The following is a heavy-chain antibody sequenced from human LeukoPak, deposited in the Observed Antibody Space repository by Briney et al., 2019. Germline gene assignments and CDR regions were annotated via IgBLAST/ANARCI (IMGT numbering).Heavy chain of an antibody. D-gene: IGHD6-19*01. CDR2: INHSGST. V-gene: IGHV4-34*01. J-gene: IGHJ3*02. Sequence: SETLSLTCAVYGGSFSGYYWSWIRQPPGKGLEWIGEINHSGSTNYNPSLKCLVTISVGMSKNQFSLKLSSVTAADTAVYSCARAEQWLVPDAFDIWGQGTMVTVSS. CDR1: GGSFSGYY. CDR3: ARAEQWLVPDAFDI.